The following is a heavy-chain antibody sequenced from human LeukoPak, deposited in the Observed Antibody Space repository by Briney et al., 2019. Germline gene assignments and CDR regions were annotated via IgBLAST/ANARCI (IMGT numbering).Heavy chain of an antibody. CDR1: GGSISSYY. D-gene: IGHD7-27*01. CDR3: ARLGKLNYFDY. J-gene: IGHJ4*02. Sequence: SETLSLTCTVSGGSISSYYWSWIRQPPGKGLEWIGYIYYSGSTNYNPSLKSRVTISVDTSKNQFSLKLSSVTAADTAVYYCARLGKLNYFDYWGQGTLVTVSS. V-gene: IGHV4-59*08. CDR2: IYYSGST.